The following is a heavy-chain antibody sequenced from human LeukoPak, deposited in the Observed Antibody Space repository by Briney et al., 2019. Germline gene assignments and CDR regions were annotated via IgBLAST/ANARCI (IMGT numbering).Heavy chain of an antibody. Sequence: SVKVSCKASGGTFSSYAISWVRQAPGQGLEWMGGIIPTFGTANYAQKFQGRVTITADESTSTAYMELSSLRSEDTAVYYCARGDIVATNPFDYWGQGTLVTVSS. CDR3: ARGDIVATNPFDY. V-gene: IGHV1-69*13. J-gene: IGHJ4*02. CDR2: IIPTFGTA. CDR1: GGTFSSYA. D-gene: IGHD5-12*01.